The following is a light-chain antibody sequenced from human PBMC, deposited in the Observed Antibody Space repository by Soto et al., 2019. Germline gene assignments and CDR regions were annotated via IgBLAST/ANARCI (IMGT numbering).Light chain of an antibody. CDR3: QQYDSSPFT. Sequence: EIVLTQSPGTLSLSPGARATLSCRASQSVSSSYLAWYQQKPGQAPRLLIYGASNRATGIPDRFSCSGSGTDFTLTISSLEPEDFAFYYCQQYDSSPFTFGPGTKVDI. J-gene: IGKJ3*01. V-gene: IGKV3-20*01. CDR2: GAS. CDR1: QSVSSSY.